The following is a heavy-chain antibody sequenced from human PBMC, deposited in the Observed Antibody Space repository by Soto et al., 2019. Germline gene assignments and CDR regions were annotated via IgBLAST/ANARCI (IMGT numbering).Heavy chain of an antibody. Sequence: VKVSCKASGYTFTSYDINWVRQATGQGLEWMGWMNPNSGNTGYAQKFQGRVTMTRNTSISTAYMELSSLRSEDTAVYYCASGGATERRDAFDIWGQGTMVTVSS. J-gene: IGHJ3*02. CDR3: ASGGATERRDAFDI. CDR2: MNPNSGNT. CDR1: GYTFTSYD. D-gene: IGHD1-26*01. V-gene: IGHV1-8*01.